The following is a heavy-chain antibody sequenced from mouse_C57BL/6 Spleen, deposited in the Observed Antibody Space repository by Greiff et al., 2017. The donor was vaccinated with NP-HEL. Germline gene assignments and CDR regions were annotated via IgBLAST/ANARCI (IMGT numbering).Heavy chain of an antibody. CDR2: ISDGGSYT. J-gene: IGHJ4*01. CDR1: GFTFSSYA. Sequence: EVQLQESGGGLVKPGGSLKLSCAASGFTFSSYAMSWVRQTPEKRLEWVATISDGGSYTYYPDNVKGRFTIYRDNAKNNLYLQMRHLKYEEIAMYYSERTVVATDAMDYWGQGTSVTVSS. V-gene: IGHV5-4*01. D-gene: IGHD1-1*01. CDR3: ERTVVATDAMDY.